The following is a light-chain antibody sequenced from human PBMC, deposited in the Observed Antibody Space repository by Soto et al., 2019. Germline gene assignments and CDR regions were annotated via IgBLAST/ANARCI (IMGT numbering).Light chain of an antibody. V-gene: IGKV1-5*01. CDR3: HQYDDYWT. CDR1: QSISTW. Sequence: DIQMTQSPSTLSASVGDRVTITCRASQSISTWLAWYQQEPGKAPKLLIYDASSLESGVPSRFSGSGSGTQFTLTISSLQPDDSATYYWHQYDDYWTFGQGTKVEIK. CDR2: DAS. J-gene: IGKJ1*01.